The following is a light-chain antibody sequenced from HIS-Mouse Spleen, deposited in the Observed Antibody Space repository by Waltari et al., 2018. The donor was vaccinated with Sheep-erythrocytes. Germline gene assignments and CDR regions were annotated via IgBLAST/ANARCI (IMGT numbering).Light chain of an antibody. Sequence: EIVLTQSPGTLSLPPGESATPSCRSSQSVSSSYLAWYQQKPGQAPRLLIYGASSRPTGIPDRFSGSGSGTDFTLTISRLEPEDFAVYYCQQYGSSLITFGQGTRLEIK. CDR1: QSVSSSY. V-gene: IGKV3-20*01. CDR2: GAS. J-gene: IGKJ5*01. CDR3: QQYGSSLIT.